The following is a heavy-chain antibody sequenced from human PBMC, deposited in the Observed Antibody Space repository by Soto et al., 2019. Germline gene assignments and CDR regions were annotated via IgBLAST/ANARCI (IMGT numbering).Heavy chain of an antibody. Sequence: QITLKESGPTLVKPTQTLTLTCTFSGFSLSTSGVGVGWIRQPPGKALEWLALIYWDDDKRYSPSLKSRLTITKDTSKNQVVLTMTNMDPVDTATYYCVHRRGGGSGNQFDYWGQGTLVTVSS. CDR2: IYWDDDK. J-gene: IGHJ4*02. CDR1: GFSLSTSGVG. CDR3: VHRRGGGSGNQFDY. V-gene: IGHV2-5*02. D-gene: IGHD2-15*01.